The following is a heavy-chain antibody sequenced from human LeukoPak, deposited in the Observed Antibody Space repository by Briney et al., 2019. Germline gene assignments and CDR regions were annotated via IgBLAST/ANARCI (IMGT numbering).Heavy chain of an antibody. D-gene: IGHD3-10*01. CDR3: ARGLPHFYGSGSCYYYYYYMDV. V-gene: IGHV4-39*07. CDR1: GGSISSSSYY. J-gene: IGHJ6*03. Sequence: SETLSLTCTVSGGSISSSSYYWGWVRQPPGKGLEWIGEINHSGSTNYNPSLKSRVTISVDTSKNQFSLKLSSVIAADTAVYYCARGLPHFYGSGSCYYYYYYMDVWGKGTTVTVSS. CDR2: INHSGST.